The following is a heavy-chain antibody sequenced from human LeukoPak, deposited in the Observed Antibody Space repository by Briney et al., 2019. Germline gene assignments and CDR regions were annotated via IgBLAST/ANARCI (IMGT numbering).Heavy chain of an antibody. V-gene: IGHV4-59*08. CDR2: IYYSGST. D-gene: IGHD2-21*02. CDR3: AGYCGGDCSPSQYYFDY. CDR1: GGSISSYY. J-gene: IGHJ4*02. Sequence: SETLSLTCTVSGGSISSYYWSWIRQPPGKGLEWIGYIYYSGSTNYNPSLKSRVTISVDTSKNQFSLKLSPVTAADTAVYYCAGYCGGDCSPSQYYFDYWGQGTLVTVSS.